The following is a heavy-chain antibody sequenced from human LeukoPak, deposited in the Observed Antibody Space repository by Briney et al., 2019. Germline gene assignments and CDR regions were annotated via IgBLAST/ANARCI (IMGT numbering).Heavy chain of an antibody. CDR3: ARGELGDSSGFSFFDY. D-gene: IGHD3-22*01. V-gene: IGHV1-69*05. CDR2: VIAIFGRV. Sequence: SVKVSCTASRGTFSSYGISWVRQAPGQGLEWMGGVIAIFGRVKYGQKFQGRATITTDESTSTAYMELSSLTSEDTGVYYCARGELGDSSGFSFFDYWGQGTLVTVSS. CDR1: RGTFSSYG. J-gene: IGHJ4*02.